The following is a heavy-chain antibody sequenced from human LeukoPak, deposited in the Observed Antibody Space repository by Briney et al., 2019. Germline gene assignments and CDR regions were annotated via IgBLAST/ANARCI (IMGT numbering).Heavy chain of an antibody. D-gene: IGHD1-26*01. J-gene: IGHJ3*02. Sequence: ASVKVSCKASGYTFTAYYIHWVRQAPGQGLEWMGWIKPNSGGTNYAQKFQGRVTMTRDTSISTAYMELSSLRSDDTAVHYCARPSGGSLRDGFDIWGQGTMVTVSS. CDR2: IKPNSGGT. V-gene: IGHV1-2*02. CDR1: GYTFTAYY. CDR3: ARPSGGSLRDGFDI.